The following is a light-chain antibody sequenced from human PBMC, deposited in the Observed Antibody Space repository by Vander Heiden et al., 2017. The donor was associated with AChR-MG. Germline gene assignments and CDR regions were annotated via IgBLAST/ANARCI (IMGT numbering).Light chain of an antibody. CDR1: SSNIGAGYD. J-gene: IGLJ1*01. Sequence: QSVLTQPPSVSRAPGQRVTISCTGSSSNIGAGYDLHWYQQLPGTAPKLLIYGNSNRPSGVPDRFSGSKSGTAASLAITGLQAEDEADYYCQSYDSSLSGSAVFGTGTKVTVL. CDR3: QSYDSSLSGSAV. V-gene: IGLV1-40*01. CDR2: GNS.